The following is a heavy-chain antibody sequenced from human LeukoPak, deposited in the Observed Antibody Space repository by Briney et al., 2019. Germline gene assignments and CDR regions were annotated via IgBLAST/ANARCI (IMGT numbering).Heavy chain of an antibody. D-gene: IGHD1-26*01. CDR2: VYYSGST. J-gene: IGHJ4*02. CDR3: AGGDSGSFSQFDC. Sequence: SETLSLTCTVSGGSISSYYWSWIRQPPGKGLEWIGYVYYSGSTNYHTSLKSRVTISVDTSKNQFSLKLISVTVADTAVYYCAGGDSGSFSQFDCWGQGTLVTVSS. V-gene: IGHV4-59*01. CDR1: GGSISSYY.